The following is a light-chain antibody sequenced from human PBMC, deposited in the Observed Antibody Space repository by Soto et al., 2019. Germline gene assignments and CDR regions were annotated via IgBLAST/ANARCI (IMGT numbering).Light chain of an antibody. J-gene: IGKJ1*01. Sequence: EVVLTQSPVTLSLSPGERATLSCRASQSISTYLAWYQQRPGQPPRLLIYDASNRATGIAARFSGSGSGADFILTISSLQSEDFAVYYCQHYNNWPPWTFGQGTKVDIK. CDR1: QSISTY. CDR2: DAS. V-gene: IGKV3-11*01. CDR3: QHYNNWPPWT.